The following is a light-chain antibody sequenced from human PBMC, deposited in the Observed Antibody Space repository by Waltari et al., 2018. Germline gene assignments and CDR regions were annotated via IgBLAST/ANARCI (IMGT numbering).Light chain of an antibody. J-gene: IGLJ2*01. CDR2: DVT. CDR3: SSFTSSSTLV. CDR1: SRDVSGYDY. Sequence: QSALTQPASVSGSPGQSITISCIGTSRDVSGYDYVSWYQQHPGNPPKLMIYDVTNRPSGVSDRFSGSKSGNTASLTISGLQAEDEADYYCSSFTSSSTLVFGGGTELTVL. V-gene: IGLV2-14*03.